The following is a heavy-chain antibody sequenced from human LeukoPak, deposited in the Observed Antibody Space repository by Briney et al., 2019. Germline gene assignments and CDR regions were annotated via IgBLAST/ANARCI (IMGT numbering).Heavy chain of an antibody. CDR3: AKDPPATSTDDDY. CDR2: ISGSGGST. D-gene: IGHD5-12*01. J-gene: IGHJ4*02. CDR1: GFTLSNYA. Sequence: GGSLRLSCAASGFTLSNYAMSWARQAPGEGLEWVSAISGSGGSTYYADSVKGRFTISRDNSKNTLYLQMNSLRAEDTAVYYCAKDPPATSTDDDYWGQGTLVTVSS. V-gene: IGHV3-23*01.